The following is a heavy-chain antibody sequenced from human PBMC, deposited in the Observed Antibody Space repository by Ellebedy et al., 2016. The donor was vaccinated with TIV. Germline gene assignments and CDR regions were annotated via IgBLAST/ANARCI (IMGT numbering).Heavy chain of an antibody. CDR1: GYTFTGYY. CDR2: IIPNSCGT. V-gene: IGHV1-2*02. Sequence: AASVKVSCKASGYTFTGYYIHWVRQAPGQGLEWMGWIIPNSCGTNYAQKFQGRVTMTRDTSISTAYMELSRLRSDDTAVYYCARELVAASGNYWGQGTLVTVSS. J-gene: IGHJ4*02. CDR3: ARELVAASGNY. D-gene: IGHD6-13*01.